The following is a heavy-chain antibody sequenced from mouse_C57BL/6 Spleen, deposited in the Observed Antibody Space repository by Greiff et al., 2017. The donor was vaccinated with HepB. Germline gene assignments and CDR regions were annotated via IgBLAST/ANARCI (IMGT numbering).Heavy chain of an antibody. Sequence: EVQLQESGGGLVKPGGSLKLSCAASGFTFSDYGMHWVRQAPEKGLEWVAYISSGSSTIYYADTVKGRCTISRDNAKNTLFLQMTSLRSEDTAMYYCARRYYGSSYNAMDYWGQGTSVTVSS. CDR1: GFTFSDYG. V-gene: IGHV5-17*01. CDR3: ARRYYGSSYNAMDY. CDR2: ISSGSSTI. J-gene: IGHJ4*01. D-gene: IGHD1-1*01.